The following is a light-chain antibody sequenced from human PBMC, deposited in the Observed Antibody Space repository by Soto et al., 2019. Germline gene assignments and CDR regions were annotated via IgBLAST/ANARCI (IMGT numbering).Light chain of an antibody. CDR1: QSVSSNY. V-gene: IGKV3-20*01. CDR3: QQYCSSPWT. Sequence: EIVLTQSPGTLSLSPGERATLSCRASQSVSSNYLAWYQQKPGQAPRPLIYGASSRATGIPDRFSGSGAGTDFPLTISRLEPEDFAVYYCQQYCSSPWTFGQGTKVEIK. CDR2: GAS. J-gene: IGKJ1*01.